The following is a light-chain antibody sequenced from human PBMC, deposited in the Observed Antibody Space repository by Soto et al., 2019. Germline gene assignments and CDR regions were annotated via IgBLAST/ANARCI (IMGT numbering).Light chain of an antibody. CDR1: QRVANTY. J-gene: IGKJ1*01. Sequence: EIVLTQSPDTLSLSPGERATLSCRASQRVANTYLVWYQQKPGQAPRLLIYDASFRATGVPDRFSGSGSGTDFTLTISRLEPDDFAVYYCQQCAYSPRTFGQGTKVEVK. V-gene: IGKV3-20*01. CDR2: DAS. CDR3: QQCAYSPRT.